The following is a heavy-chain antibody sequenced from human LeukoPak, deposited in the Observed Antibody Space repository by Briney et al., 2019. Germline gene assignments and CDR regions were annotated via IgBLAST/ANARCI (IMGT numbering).Heavy chain of an antibody. J-gene: IGHJ4*02. V-gene: IGHV4-38-2*02. Sequence: SETLSLTCLVSGYSISSGHFWGWIWQPPGKGLEWIGNIYHGGTSYSNPSLKSRVTMSVDTSKNQFSLKLTSVTAADTAVYYCVREVDYWGQGILVTVPS. CDR3: VREVDY. CDR2: IYHGGTS. CDR1: GYSISSGHF.